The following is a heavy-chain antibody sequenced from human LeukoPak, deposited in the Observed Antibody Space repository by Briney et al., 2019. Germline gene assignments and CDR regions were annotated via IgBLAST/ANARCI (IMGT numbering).Heavy chain of an antibody. Sequence: SETLSLTCTVSGGSINNYYWSWIRQPPGKGLEWIGYIYYSGSTNYNPSLKSRVTISVDTSKNQFSLKLSSVTAADTAVYYCARDGRGYSYGYSWFDPWGQGTLVTVSS. D-gene: IGHD5-18*01. CDR3: ARDGRGYSYGYSWFDP. V-gene: IGHV4-59*01. CDR1: GGSINNYY. CDR2: IYYSGST. J-gene: IGHJ5*02.